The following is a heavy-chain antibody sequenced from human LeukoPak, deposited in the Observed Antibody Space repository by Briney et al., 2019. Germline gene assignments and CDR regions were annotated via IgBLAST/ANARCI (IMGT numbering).Heavy chain of an antibody. J-gene: IGHJ4*02. CDR1: GYSISSGYY. D-gene: IGHD1-14*01. CDR3: ARGANRLDS. CDR2: IYYTGST. V-gene: IGHV4-61*01. Sequence: PSETLSLTCTVSGYSISSGYYWSWIRQTPGKGLEWIGFIYYTGSTNYNPSLKSRVTMSVDTSKSQFSLKLTSVTAADTALYYCARGANRLDSWGRGTLVTVSS.